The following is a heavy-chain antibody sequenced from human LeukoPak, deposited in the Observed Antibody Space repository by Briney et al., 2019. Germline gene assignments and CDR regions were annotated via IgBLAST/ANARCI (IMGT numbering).Heavy chain of an antibody. CDR1: SGSISNGGYY. J-gene: IGHJ4*02. V-gene: IGHV4-39*07. Sequence: SETLSLTCTVSSGSISNGGYYWVWIRQPPGKGLEWLGSIYYSGTNYYNPSLTSRVTISVDTSNNQFSLKLTSVTAADTAVYYCARAVMVAVAGGRFDYWGQGTLVTVSS. CDR3: ARAVMVAVAGGRFDY. D-gene: IGHD6-19*01. CDR2: IYYSGTN.